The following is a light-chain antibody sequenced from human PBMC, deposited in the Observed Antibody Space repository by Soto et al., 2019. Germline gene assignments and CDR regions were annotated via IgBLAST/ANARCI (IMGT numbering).Light chain of an antibody. V-gene: IGKV1-33*01. CDR2: DAS. J-gene: IGKJ5*01. Sequence: DIQMTQSPSSLSASVGDRFTITCHASQDIYIYLNWYQQKPGKAPRLLIYDASNLETGVPSRFSGSGSGTDFTFTISSLQPEDFATYYCQQYDNFVITFGQGTRLEIK. CDR1: QDIYIY. CDR3: QQYDNFVIT.